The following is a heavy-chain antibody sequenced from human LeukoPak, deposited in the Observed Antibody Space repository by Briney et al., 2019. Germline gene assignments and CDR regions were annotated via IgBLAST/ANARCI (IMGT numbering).Heavy chain of an antibody. Sequence: ASVKVSCKASGYTFTSYGISWVRQAPGQGLEWMGWISAYKGNTNYAQKLQGRVTMTTDTSTSTAYMELRSLRSDDTAVYYCARLGIAAAEGDWFDPWGQGTLATVSS. D-gene: IGHD6-13*01. CDR2: ISAYKGNT. CDR1: GYTFTSYG. V-gene: IGHV1-18*01. CDR3: ARLGIAAAEGDWFDP. J-gene: IGHJ5*02.